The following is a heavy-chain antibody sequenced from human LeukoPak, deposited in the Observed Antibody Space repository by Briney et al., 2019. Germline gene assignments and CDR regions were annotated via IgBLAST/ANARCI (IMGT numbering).Heavy chain of an antibody. CDR1: GYTFTSYY. CDR2: INPSGGST. CDR3: ARDPLPHYYGSGSYRTYYYYMDV. D-gene: IGHD3-10*01. Sequence: ASVKVSCKASGYTFTSYYMHWVRQAPGQGLEWMGIINPSGGSTSYAQKFQGRVTMTRDTSTSTVYMELSSLRSEDTAVYYCARDPLPHYYGSGSYRTYYYYMDVWGKGTTVTVSS. V-gene: IGHV1-46*01. J-gene: IGHJ6*03.